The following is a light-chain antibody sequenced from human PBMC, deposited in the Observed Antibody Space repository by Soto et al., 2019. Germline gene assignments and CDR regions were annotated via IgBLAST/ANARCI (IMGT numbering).Light chain of an antibody. CDR3: SSYTSRSTLGV. Sequence: QSALTQPASVSGSPGQSITLSCTGSSSDVGGYNYVSWYQQHPGKAPKLMIYEVSNRPSGVSNRFSGSKSGNTASLTISGLQAEDEADYYCSSYTSRSTLGVFGTGTKLTVL. J-gene: IGLJ1*01. V-gene: IGLV2-14*01. CDR1: SSDVGGYNY. CDR2: EVS.